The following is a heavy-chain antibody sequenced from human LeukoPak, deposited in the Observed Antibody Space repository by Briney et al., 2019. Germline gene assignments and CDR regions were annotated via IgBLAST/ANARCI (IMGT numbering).Heavy chain of an antibody. D-gene: IGHD4-17*01. J-gene: IGHJ4*02. CDR3: ARAGPDYGGNPGLDY. Sequence: SETLSLTCTVSGASISSYYYNWIRQTAGRGLEWIGRLYISGSTDYNPSLKSRVTISVDTSKNQFSLKLSSVTAADTAVYYCARAGPDYGGNPGLDYWGQGTLVTISS. CDR1: GASISSYY. V-gene: IGHV4-4*07. CDR2: LYISGST.